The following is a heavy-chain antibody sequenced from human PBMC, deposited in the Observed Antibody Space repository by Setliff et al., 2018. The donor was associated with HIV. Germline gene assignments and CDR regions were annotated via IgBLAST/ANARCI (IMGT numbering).Heavy chain of an antibody. CDR2: ISAYNGNT. CDR3: AKDTYYYGSGIYWPHYFDY. V-gene: IGHV1-18*01. D-gene: IGHD3-10*01. J-gene: IGHJ4*02. CDR1: GYTFTSHG. Sequence: ASVKVSCKASGYTFTSHGISWVRQAPGQGLEWMGWISAYNGNTNYAQKLQGRVTMTTDTSTSTAYMELRSLRSDDTAVYFCAKDTYYYGSGIYWPHYFDYWGQGTLVTVSS.